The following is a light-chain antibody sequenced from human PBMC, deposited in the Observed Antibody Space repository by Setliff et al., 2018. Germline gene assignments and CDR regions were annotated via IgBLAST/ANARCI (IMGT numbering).Light chain of an antibody. V-gene: IGLV2-14*01. CDR2: DVS. Sequence: QSALTQPPSASGSPGQSVTISCTGTSSDVGGYKYVSWFQQHPGKAPKLVIYDVSNRPSGVSNRFSGSKSGNTASLTISGLQAEDEADYYCYSYTASTSYVFGTGTKVTVL. CDR1: SSDVGGYKY. J-gene: IGLJ1*01. CDR3: YSYTASTSYV.